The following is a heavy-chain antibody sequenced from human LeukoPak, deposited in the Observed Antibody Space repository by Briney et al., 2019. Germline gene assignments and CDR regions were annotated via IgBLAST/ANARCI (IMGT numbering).Heavy chain of an antibody. CDR3: AKDQQLQPFHY. CDR2: ISSSSSYI. CDR1: GFTFSSYS. J-gene: IGHJ4*02. Sequence: GGSLRLSCAASGFTFSSYSMNWVRQAPGKGLEWVSSISSSSSYIYYADSVKGRFTISRDNAKNSLYLQMNSLRAEDTSVYYCAKDQQLQPFHYWGQGTLVTVSS. V-gene: IGHV3-21*01. D-gene: IGHD2-2*01.